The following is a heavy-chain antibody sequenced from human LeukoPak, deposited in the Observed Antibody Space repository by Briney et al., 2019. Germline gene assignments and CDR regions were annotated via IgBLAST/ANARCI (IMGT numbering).Heavy chain of an antibody. CDR3: AREGGPYRPLDY. CDR2: VNLQGST. Sequence: SETLSLTCGVSGGSITNTNYWTWVRQLQGKGLEWIGEVNLQGSTNYNPSLMGRVAIAVDTSENHISLQLTSVPAADTAVYHCAREGGPYRPLDYSGQGTLVTVSS. V-gene: IGHV4-4*02. CDR1: GGSITNTNY. J-gene: IGHJ4*02.